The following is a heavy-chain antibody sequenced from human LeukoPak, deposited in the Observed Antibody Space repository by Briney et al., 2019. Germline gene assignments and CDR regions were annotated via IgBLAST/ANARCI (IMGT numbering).Heavy chain of an antibody. CDR1: GFTFSSYW. D-gene: IGHD3-22*01. J-gene: IGHJ6*03. Sequence: QSGGSLRLSCAASGFTFSSYWMSWVRQAPGKGLEWVANIKQDGSEKYYVDSVKGRFTISRDNAKNSLYLQMNSLRAEDTAVYYCARDYYYDSSGYYYYYYMDVWGKGTTVSVS. V-gene: IGHV3-7*01. CDR3: ARDYYYDSSGYYYYYYMDV. CDR2: IKQDGSEK.